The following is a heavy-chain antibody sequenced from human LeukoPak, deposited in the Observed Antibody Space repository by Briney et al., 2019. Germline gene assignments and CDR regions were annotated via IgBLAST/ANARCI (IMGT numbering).Heavy chain of an antibody. Sequence: PGGSLRLSCAASGFTFSSYWMTWVRQAPGKGLEWVANINRDGSEKYYVDSVKGRFTFSRDNAKNSVSLQMSSLRAEDTAVYYCARGSSGSFDFWGQGTLVTVSS. V-gene: IGHV3-7*04. D-gene: IGHD6-6*01. CDR2: INRDGSEK. J-gene: IGHJ4*02. CDR1: GFTFSSYW. CDR3: ARGSSGSFDF.